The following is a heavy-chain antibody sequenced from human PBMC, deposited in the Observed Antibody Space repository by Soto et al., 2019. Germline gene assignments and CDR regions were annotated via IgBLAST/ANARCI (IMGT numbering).Heavy chain of an antibody. CDR1: GGSISSYY. CDR2: IYYSGST. J-gene: IGHJ4*02. CDR3: ARGGWRQIDY. Sequence: QVQLQESGPGLVKPSETLSLTCTVSGGSISSYYWSWIRQPPGKGLEWIGYIYYSGSTYYIPSLKSRVTISVDTSKNQVSLKLTSVTAADTAVYFCARGGWRQIDYWGQGTLVTVSS. V-gene: IGHV4-59*08. D-gene: IGHD3-3*01.